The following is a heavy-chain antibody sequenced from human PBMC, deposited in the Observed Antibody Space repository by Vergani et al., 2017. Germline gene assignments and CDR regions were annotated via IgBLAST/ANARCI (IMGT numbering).Heavy chain of an antibody. V-gene: IGHV4-61*01. J-gene: IGHJ6*03. Sequence: QLQLQESGSGLVKPSQTLSLTCAVSGGSISSGSYYWSWIRQPPGKGLEWIGYIYYSGSTNYNPSLKSRVTISVDTSKNQFSLKLSSVTAADTAVYYCARESYYYDSSGYYYVEDYYYYYMDVWGKGTTVTVSS. CDR3: ARESYYYDSSGYYYVEDYYYYYMDV. CDR2: IYYSGST. CDR1: GGSISSGSYY. D-gene: IGHD3-22*01.